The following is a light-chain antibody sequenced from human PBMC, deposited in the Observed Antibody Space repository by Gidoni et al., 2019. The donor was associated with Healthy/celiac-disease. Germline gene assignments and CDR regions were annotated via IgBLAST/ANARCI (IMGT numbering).Light chain of an antibody. CDR3: QQYGSSPRT. CDR2: GAS. CDR1: QCVRSSY. Sequence: EIVLTQSPGTLSVSPGTSATLSCRASQCVRSSYLAWYQQKPGQAPRLLIYGASSRATGIPDRFSGSGSGTDFTLTISRLEPEDFAVYYCQQYGSSPRTFGQGTKVEIK. J-gene: IGKJ1*01. V-gene: IGKV3-20*01.